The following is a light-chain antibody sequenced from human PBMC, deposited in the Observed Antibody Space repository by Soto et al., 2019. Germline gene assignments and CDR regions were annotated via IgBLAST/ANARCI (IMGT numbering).Light chain of an antibody. CDR3: VSFAGGTYV. J-gene: IGLJ1*01. CDR1: SSDVGAYIF. V-gene: IGLV2-8*01. CDR2: DVN. Sequence: QSALTQPPSASGSPGQSVTISCTGTSSDVGAYIFVSWYQQHPGKAPKLMVYDVNRRPPGVPDRFFGSKSGNTASLTVSGLQAEDEADYYCVSFAGGTYVFGTGTQLTVL.